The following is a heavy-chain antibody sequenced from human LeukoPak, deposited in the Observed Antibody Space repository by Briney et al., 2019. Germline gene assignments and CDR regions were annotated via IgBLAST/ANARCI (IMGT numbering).Heavy chain of an antibody. CDR3: ATDNLIWFGESVAFDI. CDR2: FDPEDGET. V-gene: IGHV1-24*01. J-gene: IGHJ3*02. Sequence: ASVKVSCKVSGYTLTELSMHWVRQAPGKGLEWMGGFDPEDGETIYAQKFQGRVTMTEDTSTDTAYMELSSLRSEDTAVYYCATDNLIWFGESVAFDIWGQGTMVTVSS. D-gene: IGHD3-10*01. CDR1: GYTLTELS.